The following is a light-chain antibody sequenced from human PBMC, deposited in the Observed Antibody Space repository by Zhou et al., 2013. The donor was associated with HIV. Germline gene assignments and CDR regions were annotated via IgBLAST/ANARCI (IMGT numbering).Light chain of an antibody. CDR1: QDISNY. CDR3: QQYDNLPFT. Sequence: DIQMTQSPSSLSASVGDRVTITCQASQDISNYLNWYQQKPGKAPKLLIYDASNLETGVPSRFSGSGSGTDFTFTISSLQPEDIATYYCQQYDNLPFTFGGGTKGGDQT. CDR2: DAS. V-gene: IGKV1-33*01. J-gene: IGKJ4*01.